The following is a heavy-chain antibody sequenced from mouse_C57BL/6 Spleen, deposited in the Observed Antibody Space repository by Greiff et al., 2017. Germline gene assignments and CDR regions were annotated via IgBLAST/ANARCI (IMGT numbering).Heavy chain of an antibody. Sequence: QVQLQHPGTELVKPGASVKLSCKASGYTFTSYWMHWVQQRPGQGLEWIGNINPSNGGTNYNEKFKSKVTLTVDKSSSTAYMQLSSLTSEDSAVYYCARWTDGSSYVWFAYWGQGTLVTVSA. CDR2: INPSNGGT. J-gene: IGHJ3*01. CDR3: ARWTDGSSYVWFAY. V-gene: IGHV1-53*01. CDR1: GYTFTSYW. D-gene: IGHD1-1*01.